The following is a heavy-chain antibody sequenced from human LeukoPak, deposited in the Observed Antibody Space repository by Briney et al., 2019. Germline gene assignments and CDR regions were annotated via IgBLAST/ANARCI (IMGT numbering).Heavy chain of an antibody. CDR1: GFIFSSYS. CDR3: AREVSQSRDGYNYYLRYYYYMDV. D-gene: IGHD5-24*01. Sequence: GGSLRLSCAASGFIFSSYSMTWVRQAPGKGLEWVSSISSSSSYIYYADSVKGRFTISRDNAKNSLYLQMNSLRAEDTAVYYCAREVSQSRDGYNYYLRYYYYMDVWGKGTTVTVSS. CDR2: ISSSSSYI. J-gene: IGHJ6*03. V-gene: IGHV3-21*01.